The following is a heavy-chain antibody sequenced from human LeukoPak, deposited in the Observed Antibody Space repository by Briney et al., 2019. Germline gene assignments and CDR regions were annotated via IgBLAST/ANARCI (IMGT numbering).Heavy chain of an antibody. CDR1: GGSISTYY. Sequence: SETLSLTCTVSGGSISTYYWSWIRQPPGKGLEWIGYIYYSGSTNYNPSLKSRVTISVDTSKTQFSLKLSSVTAADTAVYYCAISSISGYYRFFDYWGQGTLVTVSS. J-gene: IGHJ4*02. D-gene: IGHD3-22*01. CDR2: IYYSGST. CDR3: AISSISGYYRFFDY. V-gene: IGHV4-59*08.